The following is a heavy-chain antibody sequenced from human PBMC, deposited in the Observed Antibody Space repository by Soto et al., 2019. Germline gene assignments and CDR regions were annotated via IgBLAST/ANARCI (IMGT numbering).Heavy chain of an antibody. J-gene: IGHJ6*02. D-gene: IGHD2-15*01. V-gene: IGHV4-30-4*01. CDR1: GGSISSGDSH. CDR2: VYYSGST. Sequence: PSETLSLTCTVSGGSISSGDSHWSWIRQPPGKGLEWIGAVYYSGSTYYNPSLKSRITISVDTSKNQFSLKLTSVTAADTAVYYCARDYHAPSAGARDVWGQGTTVTVSS. CDR3: ARDYHAPSAGARDV.